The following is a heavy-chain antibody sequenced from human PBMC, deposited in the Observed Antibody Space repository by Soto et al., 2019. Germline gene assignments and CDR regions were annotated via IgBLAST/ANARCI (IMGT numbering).Heavy chain of an antibody. CDR2: INPGDSDI. D-gene: IGHD4-4*01. CDR3: ARHEQFYYYYYGMDV. CDR1: GYSFTTYW. V-gene: IGHV5-51*01. Sequence: GESLKISCKASGYSFTTYWIAWVRQMPGKGVEWMGIINPGDSDIRYSPSFQGQVTISADNSISTAYLQWSSLKASDTAMYYCARHEQFYYYYYGMDVWGQGXAVTVYS. J-gene: IGHJ6*02.